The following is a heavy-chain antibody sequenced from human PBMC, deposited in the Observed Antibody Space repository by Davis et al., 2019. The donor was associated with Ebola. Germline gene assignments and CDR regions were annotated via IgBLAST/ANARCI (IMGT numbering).Heavy chain of an antibody. CDR2: MNPNSGNT. D-gene: IGHD4-17*01. Sequence: ASVKVSCKASGYTFTSYDINWVRQATGQGLEWMGWMNPNSGNTGYAQKFQGRVTMTRNTSISTAYMELSSLRSEDTAVYYCARGRVDYGDLYYYYGMDVWGQGTTVTVSS. CDR1: GYTFTSYD. CDR3: ARGRVDYGDLYYYYGMDV. V-gene: IGHV1-8*01. J-gene: IGHJ6*02.